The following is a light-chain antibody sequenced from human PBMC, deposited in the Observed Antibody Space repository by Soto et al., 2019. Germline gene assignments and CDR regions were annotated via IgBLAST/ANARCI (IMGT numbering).Light chain of an antibody. CDR1: QGVTSSF. Sequence: IVLTQSPGTLSLSPGERATLSCRASQGVTSSFLAWYQQKPGQAPRLLIYGASFRATGIPDRFSGSGAGTDPTLTISRLEPEDSAGYYCQQYDNSPLTFGGGTKVEIK. CDR3: QQYDNSPLT. J-gene: IGKJ4*01. CDR2: GAS. V-gene: IGKV3-20*01.